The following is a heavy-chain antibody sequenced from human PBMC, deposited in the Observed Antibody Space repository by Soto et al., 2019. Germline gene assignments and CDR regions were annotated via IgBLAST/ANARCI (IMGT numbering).Heavy chain of an antibody. D-gene: IGHD2-2*02. CDR1: GLTFSSYG. Sequence: GGSLRLSCAASGLTFSSYGMHWVRQAPGKGLEWVAVIWYDGSNKYYADSVKGRFTISRDNSKNTLYLQMNSLRAEDTAVYYCARERLVVPAAILYYYYYGMDVWGQGTTVTVSS. V-gene: IGHV3-33*01. CDR2: IWYDGSNK. CDR3: ARERLVVPAAILYYYYYGMDV. J-gene: IGHJ6*02.